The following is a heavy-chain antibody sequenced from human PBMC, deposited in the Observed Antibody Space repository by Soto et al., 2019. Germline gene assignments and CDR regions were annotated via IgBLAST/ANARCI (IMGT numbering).Heavy chain of an antibody. CDR2: INPSGGST. V-gene: IGHV1-46*01. J-gene: IGHJ4*02. D-gene: IGHD3-3*01. CDR3: VRAHERFLEWLSYY. Sequence: QVQLVQSGAEVKKPGASVKVSCKASGYTFTSYYMHWVRQAPGQGLEWMGIINPSGGSTSYAQKVQSRVTLTRDKSTSPVEVELSSLRSEDTAVYCCVRAHERFLEWLSYYWGQGTLVTVS. CDR1: GYTFTSYY.